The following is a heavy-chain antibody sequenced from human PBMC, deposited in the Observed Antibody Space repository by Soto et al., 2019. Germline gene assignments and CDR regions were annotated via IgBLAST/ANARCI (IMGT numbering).Heavy chain of an antibody. CDR2: VTHSGTA. Sequence: SETLSLTCAVSGGSIDSGAFSLSWIRPPPGKDLEWIGYVTHSGTAYSSPSLNGRLTLSVDSPQTQFSLKLTSVTAADSAFYDCARIHWGQSSLDYWGRGILVTVSS. J-gene: IGHJ4*02. D-gene: IGHD3-16*01. CDR3: ARIHWGQSSLDY. V-gene: IGHV4-30-2*01. CDR1: GGSIDSGAFS.